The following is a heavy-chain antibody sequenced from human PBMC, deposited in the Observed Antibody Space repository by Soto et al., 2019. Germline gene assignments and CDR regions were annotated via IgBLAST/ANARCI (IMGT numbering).Heavy chain of an antibody. CDR1: GFTFSSYG. D-gene: IGHD3-22*01. Sequence: QVQLVESGGGVVQPGRSLRLSCAASGFTFSSYGMHWVRQAPGKGLEWVAVISYDGSNKYYADSVKGRFTISRDNSKNTLYLQMNSLRAEDMAVYYCAKDLATYYYDSSGLDYWGQGTLVTVSS. CDR3: AKDLATYYYDSSGLDY. CDR2: ISYDGSNK. V-gene: IGHV3-30*18. J-gene: IGHJ4*02.